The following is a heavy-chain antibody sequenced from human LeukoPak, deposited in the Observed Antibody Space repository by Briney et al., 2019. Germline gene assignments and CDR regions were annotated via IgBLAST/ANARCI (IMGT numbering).Heavy chain of an antibody. CDR2: ISGSGGST. V-gene: IGHV3-23*01. CDR3: AKDPYAILTGYRYYFDY. Sequence: GSLRLSCAASGFTFRSYAMSWVRQAPGKGLEWVSAISGSGGSTYYADSVKGRFTISRDNSKNTLYLQMNSLRAEDTAVYYCAKDPYAILTGYRYYFDYWGQGTLVTVSS. J-gene: IGHJ4*02. D-gene: IGHD3-9*01. CDR1: GFTFRSYA.